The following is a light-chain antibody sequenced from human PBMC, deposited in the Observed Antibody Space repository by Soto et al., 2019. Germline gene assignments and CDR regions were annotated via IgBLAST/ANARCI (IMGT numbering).Light chain of an antibody. V-gene: IGKV3-20*01. J-gene: IGKJ1*01. CDR3: QQYTTSSWT. CDR2: GTS. CDR1: QSVGSSY. Sequence: EIVLTQSPGTLSFSPGERATLSFRSSQSVGSSYLAWYQQKPGQAPRVLIYGTSSRATGIPDRFSGSGSGTDFTLTISRLEPEDFAVYYCQQYTTSSWTFGQGTKVDIK.